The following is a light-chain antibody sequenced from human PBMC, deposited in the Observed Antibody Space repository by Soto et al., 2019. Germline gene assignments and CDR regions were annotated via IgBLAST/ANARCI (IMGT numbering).Light chain of an antibody. CDR3: RQYNNWPPIT. CDR1: QSVSSN. CDR2: GAS. V-gene: IGKV3-15*01. Sequence: EIVMTQSPATLSVSPGERATLSCRASQSVSSNLAWYQQKPGQAPRLLIYGASTRATGIPARFSGSGSGTEFTLTISSLQSEDFAAYYCRQYNNWPPITFGGGTKVEIK. J-gene: IGKJ4*01.